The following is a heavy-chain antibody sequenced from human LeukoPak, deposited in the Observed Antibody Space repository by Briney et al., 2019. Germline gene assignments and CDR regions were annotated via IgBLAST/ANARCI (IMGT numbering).Heavy chain of an antibody. D-gene: IGHD4-23*01. CDR1: GFTFSSYA. J-gene: IGHJ4*02. CDR2: ISYDGSNK. V-gene: IGHV3-30-3*01. Sequence: GGSLRLSCAASGFTFSSYAMHWVRQAPGKGLEWVAVISYDGSNKYYADSVKGRLTISRDNSKNTLYLQMSSLRAEDTALYYCAKEGTAVVTPVDYWGLGTLVTVSS. CDR3: AKEGTAVVTPVDY.